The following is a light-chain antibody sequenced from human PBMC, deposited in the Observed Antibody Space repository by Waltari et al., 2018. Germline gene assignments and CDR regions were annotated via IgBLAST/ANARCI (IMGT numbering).Light chain of an antibody. Sequence: DIQMTQSPSTLSASVGDRITITCRASQGISTWLAWYQQKPEKAPKSLIYAASTLQSGVPSMFSGSRSGADFILTSNSLQPEDFATYYCQQYDSYPHTFGPGTTVDLK. J-gene: IGKJ3*01. CDR2: AAS. CDR1: QGISTW. CDR3: QQYDSYPHT. V-gene: IGKV1D-16*01.